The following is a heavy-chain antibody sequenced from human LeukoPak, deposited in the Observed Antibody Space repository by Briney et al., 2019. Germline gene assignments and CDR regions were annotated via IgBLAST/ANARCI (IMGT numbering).Heavy chain of an antibody. CDR2: IWYDGSSK. J-gene: IGHJ4*02. Sequence: GGSLRLSCAASGFTFSSYGMHWVRQAPGKGLEWVALIWYDGSSKYYADSVKGRLTISRDNSKNTLYLQMNSLRAEDTAVYYCAREGPRGNSQFDYWGQGTLVTVSS. CDR1: GFTFSSYG. CDR3: AREGPRGNSQFDY. D-gene: IGHD2/OR15-2a*01. V-gene: IGHV3-33*01.